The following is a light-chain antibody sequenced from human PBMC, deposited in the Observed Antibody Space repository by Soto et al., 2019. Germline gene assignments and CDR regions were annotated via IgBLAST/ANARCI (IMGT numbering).Light chain of an antibody. Sequence: QSALTQPASVSGSPGQSITISCTGTSSDVGSYNLVSWYQQHPGKAPKLMIYEGSKRPSGVSNRFSGSKSGNTASLTISGLQAEDEADYYCCSYADSTTNYVCGTGTKVTVL. CDR1: SSDVGSYNL. CDR2: EGS. J-gene: IGLJ1*01. CDR3: CSYADSTTNYV. V-gene: IGLV2-23*01.